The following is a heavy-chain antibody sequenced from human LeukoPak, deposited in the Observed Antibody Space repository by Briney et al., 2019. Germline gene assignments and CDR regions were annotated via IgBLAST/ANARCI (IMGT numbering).Heavy chain of an antibody. V-gene: IGHV1-24*01. CDR3: ATYYYDSSGYYYGLDY. J-gene: IGHJ4*02. CDR2: FDPEDGET. Sequence: GASVKVSCKVSGYTLTELSMHWVRQAPGKGLEWMGGFDPEDGETIYAQKFQGRVTMTEDTSTDTAYMELSSLRSEDTAVYYCATYYYDSSGYYYGLDYWGQGTLVTVSS. CDR1: GYTLTELS. D-gene: IGHD3-22*01.